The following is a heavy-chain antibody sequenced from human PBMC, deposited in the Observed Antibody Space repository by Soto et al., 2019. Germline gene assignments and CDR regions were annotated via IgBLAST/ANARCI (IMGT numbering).Heavy chain of an antibody. D-gene: IGHD3-10*01. V-gene: IGHV5-51*01. Sequence: GESLKISCKGSGYSFTSYWIGWVRQVPGKGLEWMGIIYPGVSDTRYSPSFQGQVTSSAGKSISTAYLQWSSLKASDTAMYYCAGGGVRGVITRTRDYYRMGVWGQGTTVTVSS. J-gene: IGHJ6*02. CDR3: AGGGVRGVITRTRDYYRMGV. CDR2: IYPGVSDT. CDR1: GYSFTSYW.